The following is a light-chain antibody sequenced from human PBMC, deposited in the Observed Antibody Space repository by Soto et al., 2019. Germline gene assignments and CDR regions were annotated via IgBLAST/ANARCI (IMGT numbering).Light chain of an antibody. CDR1: QDISNY. J-gene: IGKJ2*01. V-gene: IGKV1-33*01. CDR3: QQYDNLPPYS. CDR2: DAS. Sequence: DIQMTQSPSSLSASVGDRVTITCQASQDISNYLNWYQQKPGKAPKLLIYDASNLEIGVPSRFSGSGSGTDFTFTISSLPPADIATYYCQQYDNLPPYSFGQGTKLEIK.